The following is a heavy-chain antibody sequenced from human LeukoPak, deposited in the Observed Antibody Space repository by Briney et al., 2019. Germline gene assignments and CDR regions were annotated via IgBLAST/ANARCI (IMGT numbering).Heavy chain of an antibody. J-gene: IGHJ4*02. CDR3: VRGNDYGGPHY. CDR1: GFTFSSYW. V-gene: IGHV3-74*01. CDR2: IDRDGSRI. Sequence: GESLRLSCAVSGFTFSSYWMHWVRQAPGKGLVWVSRIDRDGSRINYADSVKGRFSISRDNGKNTLFLQMNSLRAEDAAVYYCVRGNDYGGPHYWGQGTLVTVSS. D-gene: IGHD4-23*01.